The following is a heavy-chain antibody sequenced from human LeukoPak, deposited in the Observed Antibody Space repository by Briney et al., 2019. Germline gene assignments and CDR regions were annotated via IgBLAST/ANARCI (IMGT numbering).Heavy chain of an antibody. Sequence: SETLSLTCAVYGGSFSGYYWSWIRQPPGKGLEWIWEINHSGSTNYNPSLKSRVTISVDTSKNQFSLKLSSVTAADTAVYYCARGDIVVVPASWIYYYGMDVWGQGTTVTVSS. J-gene: IGHJ6*02. D-gene: IGHD2-2*01. CDR3: ARGDIVVVPASWIYYYGMDV. CDR2: INHSGST. V-gene: IGHV4-34*01. CDR1: GGSFSGYY.